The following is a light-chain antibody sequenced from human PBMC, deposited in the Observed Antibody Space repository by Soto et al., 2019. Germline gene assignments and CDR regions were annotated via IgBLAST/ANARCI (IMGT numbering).Light chain of an antibody. V-gene: IGLV2-14*01. Sequence: QSALTQPASVSGSPGQSITISCTGTSSDVGGYNYVSWYQQHPDKAPKLMIYEDSNRPSGVSNRISGSTSGNTASLTISGLPAEDESDYYCSSYINSSTLVFGGGIKLTVL. J-gene: IGLJ3*02. CDR2: EDS. CDR3: SSYINSSTLV. CDR1: SSDVGGYNY.